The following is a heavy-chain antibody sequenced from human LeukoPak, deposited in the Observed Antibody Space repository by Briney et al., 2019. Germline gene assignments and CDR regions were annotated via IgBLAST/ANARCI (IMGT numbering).Heavy chain of an antibody. D-gene: IGHD3-10*02. CDR3: AREWDTNVRGVYDY. CDR2: IRSSSSYI. J-gene: IGHJ4*02. CDR1: GFTFTSLT. V-gene: IGHV3-21*01. Sequence: GGSLTPSCAASGFTFTSLTVNWVRPAPGKGLEWVASIRSSSSYIYYADSVKGRFTISRDTAKNSPYLQMDSMRAEDTAVYYCAREWDTNVRGVYDYWGQGTLVTVSS.